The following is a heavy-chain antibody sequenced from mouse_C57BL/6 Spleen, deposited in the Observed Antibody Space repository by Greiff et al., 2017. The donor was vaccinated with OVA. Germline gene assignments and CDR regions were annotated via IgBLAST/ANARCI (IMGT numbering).Heavy chain of an antibody. J-gene: IGHJ3*01. CDR2: INPNNGGT. D-gene: IGHD2-3*01. CDR3: ARGWLLRGWFAY. V-gene: IGHV1-26*01. CDR1: GYTFTDYY. Sequence: EVQLQQSGPELVKPGASVKISCKASGYTFTDYYMNWVKQSHGKSLEWIGDINPNNGGTSYNQKFKGKATLTVDKSSSTAYMELRSLTSEDSAVYYCARGWLLRGWFAYWGQGTLVTVSA.